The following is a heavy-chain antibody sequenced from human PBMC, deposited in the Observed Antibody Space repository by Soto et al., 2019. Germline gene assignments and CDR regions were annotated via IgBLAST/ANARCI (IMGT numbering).Heavy chain of an antibody. D-gene: IGHD3-3*01. J-gene: IGHJ4*02. CDR2: INGGTGHT. V-gene: IGHV1-3*01. Sequence: ASVKVSCKASGYRFTNYGLHWVRQAPGQRLEWMGWINGGTGHTKFSEKLQGRVTITRDTSASTAYMELSSLRSEDTAVYYCARDAKVFGVINNPYDNCGPGTQLTVSS. CDR1: GYRFTNYG. CDR3: ARDAKVFGVINNPYDN.